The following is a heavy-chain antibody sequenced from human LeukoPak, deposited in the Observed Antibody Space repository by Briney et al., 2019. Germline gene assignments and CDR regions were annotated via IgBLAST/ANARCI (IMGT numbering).Heavy chain of an antibody. CDR2: INYSGST. V-gene: IGHV4-59*01. J-gene: IGHJ5*02. CDR3: ARERLDYDILTGYTYNWFDP. D-gene: IGHD3-9*01. CDR1: GGSISSYY. Sequence: SETLSLTCTVSGGSISSYYWSWIRQPPGKGLEWIGYINYSGSTNYNPSLKSRVTISVDTSKDQFSLKLSSVTAADTAVYYCARERLDYDILTGYTYNWFDPWGQGTLVTVSS.